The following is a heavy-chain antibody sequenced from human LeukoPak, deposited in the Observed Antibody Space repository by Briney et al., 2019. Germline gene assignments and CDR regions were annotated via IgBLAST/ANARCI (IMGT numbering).Heavy chain of an antibody. J-gene: IGHJ4*02. Sequence: PGGSLRLSCAASGFTFSSYAMNWVRQAPGKGLEWVSAISGSGGSTYYADSVKGRFTISIDNSKNTLYLQMNSLRAEDTAVYYCARRAGAYTRPYDYWGQGTLVTVSS. D-gene: IGHD3-16*01. CDR1: GFTFSSYA. V-gene: IGHV3-23*01. CDR3: ARRAGAYTRPYDY. CDR2: ISGSGGST.